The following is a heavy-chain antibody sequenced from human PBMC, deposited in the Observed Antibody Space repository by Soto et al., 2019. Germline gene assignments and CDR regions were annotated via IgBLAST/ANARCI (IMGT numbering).Heavy chain of an antibody. V-gene: IGHV1-8*01. CDR3: ARVDPPAKS. J-gene: IGHJ5*02. CDR1: GYTFTSYD. Sequence: ASVKVSCKASGYTFTSYDINWVRQATGQGLEWMGWMNPNSGNTDSVKGRFTISRDNAKNSLYLQMNSLRAEDTAMYYCARVDPPAKSWGRGTLVTVSS. CDR2: MNPNSGNT. D-gene: IGHD2-2*01.